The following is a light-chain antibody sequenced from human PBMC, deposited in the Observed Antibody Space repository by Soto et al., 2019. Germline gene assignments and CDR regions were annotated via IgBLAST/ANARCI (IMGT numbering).Light chain of an antibody. CDR3: QQYSKSPRT. CDR2: GAS. V-gene: IGKV3-20*01. J-gene: IGKJ1*01. CDR1: QSVSSSF. Sequence: EIVLTQSPGTLSLSPGERATLSCRASQSVSSSFLAWYQQKPGQAPRLLIYGASSRATGIPDRFSGSGSGTDFTLTISRLEPDDFAVYYCQQYSKSPRTFGQGTKVEI.